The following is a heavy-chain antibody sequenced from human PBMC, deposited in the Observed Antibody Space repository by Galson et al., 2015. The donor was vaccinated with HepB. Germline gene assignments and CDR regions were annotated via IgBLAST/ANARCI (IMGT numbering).Heavy chain of an antibody. J-gene: IGHJ4*02. CDR1: GFTFSSYA. CDR2: ISGSGGST. CDR3: AKDQKITMIVVVITSLDY. Sequence: SLRLSCAASGFTFSSYAMSWVRQAPGKGLEWVSAISGSGGSTYYADSVKGRFTISRDNSKNTLYLQMNSLRAEDTAVYYCAKDQKITMIVVVITSLDYWGQGTLVTVSS. D-gene: IGHD3-22*01. V-gene: IGHV3-23*01.